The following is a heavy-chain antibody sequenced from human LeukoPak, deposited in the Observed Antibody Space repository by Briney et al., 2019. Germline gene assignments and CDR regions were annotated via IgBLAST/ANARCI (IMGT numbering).Heavy chain of an antibody. J-gene: IGHJ2*01. CDR3: ARGYDGSGYYYQNWYFDL. CDR1: GGSISSGSYY. V-gene: IGHV4-61*02. D-gene: IGHD3-22*01. Sequence: SETLSLTCTVSGGSISSGSYYWSWIRQPAGQGLEYIGRMYTSGGTNYNPSLKSRVTISVDTSKNQFSLKLSSVTAADTAVYYCARGYDGSGYYYQNWYFDLWGRGTLVTVSS. CDR2: MYTSGGT.